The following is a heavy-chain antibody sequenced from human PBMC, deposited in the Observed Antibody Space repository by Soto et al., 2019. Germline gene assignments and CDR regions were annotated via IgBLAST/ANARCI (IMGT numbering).Heavy chain of an antibody. CDR1: GGTFSSYT. CDR3: ARGGQSSMVRGVIITSYYYGMDV. CDR2: IIPILGIA. V-gene: IGHV1-69*02. Sequence: QVQLVQSGAEVKKPGSSVKVSCKASGGTFSSYTISWVRQAPGQGLEWMGRIIPILGIANYAQKFQGRVTITADKSTSSAYMELSSLRSEDTAVYYCARGGQSSMVRGVIITSYYYGMDVWGQGTTVTVSS. D-gene: IGHD3-10*01. J-gene: IGHJ6*02.